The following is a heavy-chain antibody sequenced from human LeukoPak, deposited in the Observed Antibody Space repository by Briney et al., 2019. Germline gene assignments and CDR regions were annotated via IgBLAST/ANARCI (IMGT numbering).Heavy chain of an antibody. V-gene: IGHV4-30-4*01. CDR3: ARVLTRITIFGGGWFDP. CDR2: IYYSGST. Sequence: SETLSLTCTVSGGSISSGDYYWSWIHQPPGKGLEWIGYIYYSGSTYYNPSLKSRVTISVDTSKNQFSLKLSSVTAADTAVYYCARVLTRITIFGGGWFDPWGQGTLVTVSS. J-gene: IGHJ5*02. CDR1: GGSISSGDYY. D-gene: IGHD3-3*01.